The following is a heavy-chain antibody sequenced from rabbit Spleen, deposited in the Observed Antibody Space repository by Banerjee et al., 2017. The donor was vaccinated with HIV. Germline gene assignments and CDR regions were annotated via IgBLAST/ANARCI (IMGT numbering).Heavy chain of an antibody. V-gene: IGHV1S47*01. D-gene: IGHD2-1*01. CDR1: GVDFSGCG. CDR2: ICPDYGST. J-gene: IGHJ4*01. Sequence: QEQLEESGGGLVKPGASLRLTCKASGVDFSGCGISWVRQAPGKGLEWIAYICPDYGSTYYASWVNGRFTISLDSAQNTVSLQMTSLTDADTATYFCVRDRANIGGDYGPYYFDLWGPGTLVTVS. CDR3: VRDRANIGGDYGPYYFDL.